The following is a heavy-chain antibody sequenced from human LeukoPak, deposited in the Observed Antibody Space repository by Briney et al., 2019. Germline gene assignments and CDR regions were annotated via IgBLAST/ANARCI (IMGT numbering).Heavy chain of an antibody. CDR2: INHSGST. CDR1: GGSFCGYY. CDR3: ARRRYCSSTSCPVLDY. V-gene: IGHV4-34*01. Sequence: PSETLSLTCAVYGGSFCGYYWSWIRQPPGKGLEWIGEINHSGSTNYNPSLKCRVTISVDTSKNQFSLKLSSVTAADTAVYYCARRRYCSSTSCPVLDYWGQGTLVTVSS. J-gene: IGHJ4*02. D-gene: IGHD2-2*01.